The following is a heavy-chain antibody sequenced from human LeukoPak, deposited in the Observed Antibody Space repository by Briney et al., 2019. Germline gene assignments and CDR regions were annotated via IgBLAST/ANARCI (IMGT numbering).Heavy chain of an antibody. J-gene: IGHJ4*02. CDR1: GFIFSDYY. V-gene: IGHV3-53*01. D-gene: IGHD6-6*01. CDR2: IYSGGST. Sequence: GGSLRLSCAASGFIFSDYYMSWVRQAPGKGLEWVSVIYSGGSTYYADSVKGRFTISRDNSKNTLYLQMNSLRAEDTAVYYCARGQQLVRGAFLISEYYFDYWGQGTLVTVSS. CDR3: ARGQQLVRGAFLISEYYFDY.